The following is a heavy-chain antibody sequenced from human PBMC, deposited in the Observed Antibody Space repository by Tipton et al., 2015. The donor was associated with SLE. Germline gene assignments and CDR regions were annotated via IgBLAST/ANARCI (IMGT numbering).Heavy chain of an antibody. V-gene: IGHV3-74*01. CDR1: GFTFSSYW. CDR3: ARAEGIAAADDY. Sequence: GSLRPSCAASGFTFSSYWMHWVRQAPGKGLVWVSRINSDGSSTSYADSVKGRFTISRDNAKNSLYLQMNSLRAEDTAVYYCARAEGIAAADDYWGQGTLVTVSS. CDR2: INSDGSST. J-gene: IGHJ4*02. D-gene: IGHD6-13*01.